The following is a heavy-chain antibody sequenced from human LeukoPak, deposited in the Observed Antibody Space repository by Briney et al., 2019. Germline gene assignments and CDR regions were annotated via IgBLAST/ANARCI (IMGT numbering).Heavy chain of an antibody. CDR1: GYTSTSYD. CDR3: ARSPGDYYYYYMDV. J-gene: IGHJ6*03. Sequence: ASVKVSCKASGYTSTSYDINWVRQATGQGLEWMGWMNPNSGNTGYAQKFQGRVTMTRNTSISTAYMELSSLRSEDTAVYYCARSPGDYYYYYMDVWGKGTTVTVSS. CDR2: MNPNSGNT. D-gene: IGHD4-17*01. V-gene: IGHV1-8*01.